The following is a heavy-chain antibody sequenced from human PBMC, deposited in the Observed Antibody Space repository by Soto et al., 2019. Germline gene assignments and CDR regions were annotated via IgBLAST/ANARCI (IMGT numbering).Heavy chain of an antibody. CDR3: ARAGGDGLTTDAFDI. V-gene: IGHV3-13*01. D-gene: IGHD4-17*01. Sequence: EVQLVESGGGLVQPGGSLRLSCAASGFTFSSYDMHWVRQATGKGLEWVSAIGTAGDTYYPGSVKGRFTISRENAKNSLYLQMNSLRAGDTAVYYCARAGGDGLTTDAFDIWGQGTMVTVSS. CDR2: IGTAGDT. J-gene: IGHJ3*02. CDR1: GFTFSSYD.